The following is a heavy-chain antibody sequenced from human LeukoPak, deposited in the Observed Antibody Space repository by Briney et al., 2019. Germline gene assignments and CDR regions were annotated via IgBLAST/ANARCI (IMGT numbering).Heavy chain of an antibody. Sequence: PSETLSLTCTVSGGSISSSLYYYGCIRQSPGKGLEWIGSFYSTGSTYYNPSLKSPVTISVDTSKNKFSLKLSSVTAADMAVYYCARRGYCSSTSCHEYWFDPWGQGTLVTVSS. J-gene: IGHJ5*02. CDR1: GGSISSSLYY. CDR2: FYSTGST. CDR3: ARRGYCSSTSCHEYWFDP. D-gene: IGHD2-2*01. V-gene: IGHV4-39*01.